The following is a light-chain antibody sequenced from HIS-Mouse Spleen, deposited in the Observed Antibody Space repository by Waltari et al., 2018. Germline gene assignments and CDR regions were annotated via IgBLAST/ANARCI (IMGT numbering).Light chain of an antibody. V-gene: IGLV2-8*01. J-gene: IGLJ2*01. CDR1: SSDVGGYNY. CDR2: EVS. CDR3: SSYAGSNIVV. Sequence: QSALTQPPSASGSPGQSVTISCTGTSSDVGGYNYVSWYQQHPGKAPKLMIYEVSKRPSGVPDRFSGSKSGNTASLTVPGLQAEDEADYYCSSYAGSNIVVFGGGTKLTVL.